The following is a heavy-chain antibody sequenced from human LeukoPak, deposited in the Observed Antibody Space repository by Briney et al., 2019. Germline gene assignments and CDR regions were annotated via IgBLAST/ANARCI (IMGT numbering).Heavy chain of an antibody. D-gene: IGHD3-22*01. V-gene: IGHV3-7*01. J-gene: IGHJ3*02. CDR3: ARDSINYYDSSGYGAFDI. CDR2: IKQDGSEK. CDR1: GFTFSSYW. Sequence: PGGSLRLSCAASGFTFSSYWMSWVRQAPGKGLEWVANIKQDGSEKYYVDSVKGRSTISRDNAKNSLYLQMNSLRAEDTAVYYCARDSINYYDSSGYGAFDIWGQGTMVTVSS.